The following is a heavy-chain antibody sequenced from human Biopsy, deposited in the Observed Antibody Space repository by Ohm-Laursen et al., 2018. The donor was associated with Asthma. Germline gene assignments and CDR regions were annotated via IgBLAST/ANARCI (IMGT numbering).Heavy chain of an antibody. J-gene: IGHJ4*02. CDR1: GGTFNTYV. V-gene: IGHV1-69*01. CDR3: ARKAGSCISRTCYSLDF. CDR2: INSVFGTT. D-gene: IGHD2-2*01. Sequence: SSVKVSCKSLGGTFNTYVIGWVRQAPGQGLEWMGGINSVFGTTTYPQKFQDRVTITADDSTSTVYMELSSLRSEETAVYYCARKAGSCISRTCYSLDFWGQGTPVTVSS.